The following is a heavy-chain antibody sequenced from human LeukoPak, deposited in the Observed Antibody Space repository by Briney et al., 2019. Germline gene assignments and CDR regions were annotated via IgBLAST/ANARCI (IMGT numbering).Heavy chain of an antibody. Sequence: PSETLSLTCSVSGASLSTYHWSWIRQPAGKGLEWIGRIYASGSTDYNPSLKSRVTMSRDTSKNQFSLKLSPVIAADTAVYYCAREVRASYQQNDAFDIWGQGTTVTVSS. D-gene: IGHD2-21*01. CDR1: GASLSTYH. CDR3: AREVRASYQQNDAFDI. J-gene: IGHJ3*02. CDR2: IYASGST. V-gene: IGHV4-4*07.